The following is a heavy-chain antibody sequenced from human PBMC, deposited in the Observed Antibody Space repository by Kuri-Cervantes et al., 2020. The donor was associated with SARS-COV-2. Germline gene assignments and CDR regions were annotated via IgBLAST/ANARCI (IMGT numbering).Heavy chain of an antibody. D-gene: IGHD1-1*01. J-gene: IGHJ5*02. V-gene: IGHV3-23*01. CDR2: LSGDGSDT. CDR3: AKDRFSQPTPAPNWFDP. Sequence: GGSLRLSCAASGFTFSTYAMTWVRQAPGRGLEWVSALSGDGSDTYYADSVRGRFTISRDNSKNTLYQQMNSLRAEDTAVYYCAKDRFSQPTPAPNWFDPWGQGTLVTVSS. CDR1: GFTFSTYA.